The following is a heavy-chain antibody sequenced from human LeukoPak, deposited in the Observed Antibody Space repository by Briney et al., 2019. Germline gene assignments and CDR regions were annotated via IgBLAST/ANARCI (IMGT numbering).Heavy chain of an antibody. Sequence: PSETLSLTCTVSGGSISSSSYYWGWIRQPPGKGLEWIGYIYYSGSTNYNPSLKSRVTISVDTSKNQFSLKLSSVTAADTAVYYCARFRVGVDAFDIWGQGTMVTVSS. D-gene: IGHD2-15*01. J-gene: IGHJ3*02. CDR1: GGSISSSSYY. CDR3: ARFRVGVDAFDI. V-gene: IGHV4-61*05. CDR2: IYYSGST.